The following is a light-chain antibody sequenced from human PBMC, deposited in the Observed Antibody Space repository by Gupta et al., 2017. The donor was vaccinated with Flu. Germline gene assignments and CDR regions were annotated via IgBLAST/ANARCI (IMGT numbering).Light chain of an antibody. CDR1: SGSIATNY. J-gene: IGLJ2*01. V-gene: IGLV6-57*01. Sequence: NIMLTQPHSASESPGKTITTSCTRSSGSIATNYVQWYHQRPGSSPTPVIFVDNQRPWEVPDRFSGSIDSSSNSASLTIAGLKTEDEGDYFCQSYDSRTRDVVFGGGTRLTVL. CDR2: VDN. CDR3: QSYDSRTRDVV.